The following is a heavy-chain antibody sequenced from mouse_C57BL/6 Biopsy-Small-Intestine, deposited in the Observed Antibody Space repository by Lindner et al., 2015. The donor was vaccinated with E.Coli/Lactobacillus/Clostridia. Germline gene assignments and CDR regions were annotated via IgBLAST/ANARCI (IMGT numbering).Heavy chain of an antibody. V-gene: IGHV1-20*01. Sequence: VQLQESGPELVKPGTSVKISCKASGYSFTDYFMNWVKQSHGKSLEWIGRINPYNGDTFYNQKFKDKATLTVDKSSSTAHMELRSLTSEDSAVYYCAKEPPSNSNHVGFAYWGQGTLVTVSA. J-gene: IGHJ3*01. CDR3: AKEPPSNSNHVGFAY. CDR2: INPYNGDT. CDR1: GYSFTDYF. D-gene: IGHD2-5*01.